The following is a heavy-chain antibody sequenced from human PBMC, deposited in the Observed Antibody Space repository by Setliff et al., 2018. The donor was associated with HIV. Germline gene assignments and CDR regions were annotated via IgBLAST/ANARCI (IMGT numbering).Heavy chain of an antibody. J-gene: IGHJ4*02. Sequence: PSETLSLTCTVSGASISSFYWSWIRQPPGKGLDWIGYIYYSGSTNYNPSLKSRVTMSVDTSKNRFSLKIEDTAVYYCVRGLGSEFDYWGQGTLVTVSS. CDR2: IYYSGST. V-gene: IGHV4-59*12. CDR1: GASISSFY. D-gene: IGHD2-15*01. CDR3: VRGLGSEFDY.